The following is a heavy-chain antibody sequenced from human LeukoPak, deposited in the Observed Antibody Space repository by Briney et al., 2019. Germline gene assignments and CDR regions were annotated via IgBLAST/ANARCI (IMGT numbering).Heavy chain of an antibody. D-gene: IGHD5-12*01. CDR2: IYYSGST. V-gene: IGHV4-31*03. Sequence: SQTLSLTCTVSGGSISSGGYYWSWIRQHPGKGLGWIGYIYYSGSTYYNPSLKSRVTISVDTSKNQFSLKLSSVTAADTAVYYCAGERGYKDYYMDVWGKGTTVTVSS. CDR1: GGSISSGGYY. CDR3: AGERGYKDYYMDV. J-gene: IGHJ6*03.